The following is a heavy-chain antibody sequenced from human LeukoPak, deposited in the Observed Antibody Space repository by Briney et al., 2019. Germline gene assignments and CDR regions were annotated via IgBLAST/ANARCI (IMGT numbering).Heavy chain of an antibody. D-gene: IGHD3-22*01. CDR1: GGSISSYY. J-gene: IGHJ5*02. Sequence: SETLSLTCIISGGSISSYYWSWIRQPPGKGLEWIGYIYSSGYSNYNPSLKSRVTISVDTSKNQFSLKLSSVTAADTAVYYCARHRYYYDSSGYYIDPWGQGTLVTVSS. V-gene: IGHV4-59*08. CDR2: IYSSGYS. CDR3: ARHRYYYDSSGYYIDP.